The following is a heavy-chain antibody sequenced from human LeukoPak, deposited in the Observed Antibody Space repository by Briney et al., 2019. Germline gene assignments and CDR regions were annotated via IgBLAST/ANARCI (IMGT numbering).Heavy chain of an antibody. V-gene: IGHV4-31*03. CDR2: IYYSGST. Sequence: SQTLSLTCTVSGGSISSGGYYWSWIRQHPGKGLEWIGYIYYSGSTYYNPSLKSRVTISVDTSKNQFSLKLSSVTAADTAVYYCARDIEFGGSYGATWGQGTLVTVSS. CDR3: ARDIEFGGSYGAT. D-gene: IGHD1-26*01. CDR1: GGSISSGGYY. J-gene: IGHJ4*02.